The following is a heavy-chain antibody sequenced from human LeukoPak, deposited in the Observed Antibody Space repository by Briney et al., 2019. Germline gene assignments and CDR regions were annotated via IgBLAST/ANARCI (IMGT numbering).Heavy chain of an antibody. Sequence: ASVKVSCKASGYTFTGYYMHWVRQAPGQGLEWMGWINPNSGGTNYAQKFQGRVTMTRDTSISTAYMELSRLRSDDTAVYYCARGGFTYYYYYYYMDVWGKGTTVTVSS. J-gene: IGHJ6*03. CDR1: GYTFTGYY. CDR2: INPNSGGT. V-gene: IGHV1-2*02. CDR3: ARGGFTYYYYYYYMDV.